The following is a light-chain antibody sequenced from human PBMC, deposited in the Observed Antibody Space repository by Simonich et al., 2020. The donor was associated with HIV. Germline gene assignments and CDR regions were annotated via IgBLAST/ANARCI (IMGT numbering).Light chain of an antibody. Sequence: DIVMTQSPDSLAVSLGERATINCKSSQSVLYSSNNKDHLAWSQQKPGQPPKLLIYWESTRDSGVPDRFSGSGSGTDFTLTISSLEPEDFAVYYCQQRSNWPGTFGQGTRLEIK. CDR1: QSVLYSSNNKDH. V-gene: IGKV4-1*01. J-gene: IGKJ5*01. CDR2: WES. CDR3: QQRSNWPGT.